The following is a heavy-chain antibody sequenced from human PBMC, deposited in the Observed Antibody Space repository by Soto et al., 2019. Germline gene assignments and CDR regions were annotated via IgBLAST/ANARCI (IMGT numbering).Heavy chain of an antibody. J-gene: IGHJ3*01. D-gene: IGHD5-12*01. CDR1: GFIFNQYV. CDR3: ARAGYDRSGHEDPQGGAFDV. V-gene: IGHV1-18*01. Sequence: QVQLVQSGPEVKKPGASMRVSCKASGFIFNQYVINWVRQAPGQGLEWLGGLSGQSQNAHYAEKFQDRVTITKDTSTATAYLEVTSLRSDDSAVYFCARAGYDRSGHEDPQGGAFDVWGLGTVVTVSS. CDR2: LSGQSQNA.